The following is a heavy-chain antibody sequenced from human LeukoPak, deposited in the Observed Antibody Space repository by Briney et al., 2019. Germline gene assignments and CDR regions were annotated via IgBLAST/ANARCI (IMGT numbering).Heavy chain of an antibody. CDR3: ARGKDYYDSSGYYSYYYYMDV. J-gene: IGHJ6*03. V-gene: IGHV3-48*03. D-gene: IGHD3-22*01. Sequence: GGSLRLSCAASGFTFSSYEMNWVRQAPGKGLEWVSYISSSGSTIYYADSVKGRFTISGDNAKNSLYLQMNSLRAEDTAVYYCARGKDYYDSSGYYSYYYYMDVWGKGTTVTVSS. CDR1: GFTFSSYE. CDR2: ISSSGSTI.